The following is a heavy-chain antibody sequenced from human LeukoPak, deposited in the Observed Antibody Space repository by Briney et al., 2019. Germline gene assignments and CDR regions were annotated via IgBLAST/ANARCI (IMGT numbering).Heavy chain of an antibody. CDR1: GYTFISYG. CDR3: ARLVTTYFDY. CDR2: ITAYNGNT. D-gene: IGHD4-17*01. Sequence: GATVKVSCKASGYTFISYGFSWVRQAPGQGLEWMGWITAYNGNTNYAQKLQGRVTMTTDTSTSTAYMELRSLRSDDTAVYYCARLVTTYFDYWGQGTLVTVSS. V-gene: IGHV1-18*04. J-gene: IGHJ4*02.